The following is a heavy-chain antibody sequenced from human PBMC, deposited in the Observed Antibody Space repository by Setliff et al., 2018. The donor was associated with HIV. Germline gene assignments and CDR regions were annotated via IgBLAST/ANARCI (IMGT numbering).Heavy chain of an antibody. D-gene: IGHD3-3*01. V-gene: IGHV3-33*08. J-gene: IGHJ4*02. CDR3: ARERLRFLEWLPLDY. CDR2: IWFDGNKK. Sequence: GGSLRLSCAASGFRFRSYGMHWVRQAPGKGLEWVAIIWFDGNKKYYADSVKGRFTISRDNSKNTLYLQMNSLRAEDTATYYCARERLRFLEWLPLDYWGQGTLVTVSS. CDR1: GFRFRSYG.